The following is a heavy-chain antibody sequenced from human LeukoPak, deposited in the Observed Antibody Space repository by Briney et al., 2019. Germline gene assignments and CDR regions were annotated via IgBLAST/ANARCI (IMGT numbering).Heavy chain of an antibody. J-gene: IGHJ4*02. V-gene: IGHV1-46*01. CDR2: INPSGGST. CDR3: ARVAGGYFPFDY. D-gene: IGHD3-10*01. CDR1: GYTFTSYY. Sequence: ASVKVSCTASGYTFTSYYMHWVRQAPGQGLEWMGIINPSGGSTSYAQKFQGRVTMTRDTSTSTVYMELSSLRSEDTAVYYCARVAGGYFPFDYWGQGTLVTVSS.